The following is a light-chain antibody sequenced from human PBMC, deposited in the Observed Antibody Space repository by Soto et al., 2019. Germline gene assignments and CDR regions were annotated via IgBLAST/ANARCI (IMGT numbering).Light chain of an antibody. CDR2: GAS. CDR3: QQYHNWPPQYT. J-gene: IGKJ2*01. CDR1: QTISSN. Sequence: EIVMTQSPATLSVSPGERATLSGRASQTISSNLAWYQQKPGQSPRLLIHGASTRATGVPARFSGSGYGTDFTLTISSLQSEDFAVYYCQQYHNWPPQYTFGQGTKLQIK. V-gene: IGKV3-15*01.